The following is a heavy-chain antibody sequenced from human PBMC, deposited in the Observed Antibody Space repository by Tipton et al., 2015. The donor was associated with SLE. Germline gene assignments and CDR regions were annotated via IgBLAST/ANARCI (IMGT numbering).Heavy chain of an antibody. J-gene: IGHJ4*02. CDR2: ISYDGSDK. V-gene: IGHV3-30*04. D-gene: IGHD1-26*01. CDR3: ARDSEEWDQRGYFDY. CDR1: GFSFSNYA. Sequence: SLRLSCAASGFSFSNYAIHWVRQAPGKGLEWVAVISYDGSDKNYGDSVRGRFTISRDNSKNTVFLQMNSLRPDDTAFYYCARDSEEWDQRGYFDYWGQGTLVTVSS.